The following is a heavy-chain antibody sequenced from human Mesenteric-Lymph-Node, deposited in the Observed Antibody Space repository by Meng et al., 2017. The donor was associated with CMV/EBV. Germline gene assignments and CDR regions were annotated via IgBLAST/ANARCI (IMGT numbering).Heavy chain of an antibody. D-gene: IGHD6-19*01. J-gene: IGHJ4*02. Sequence: GESLKISCVASGFIFSKYVMNWVRQAPGKGLEWVSSISGSTGSTYYADAVKGRFTISRDNSKNTLYLQMNSLRAEDTAIYYCAKPQSGWFDFEYWGQGTLVTVSS. V-gene: IGHV3-23*01. CDR3: AKPQSGWFDFEY. CDR1: GFIFSKYV. CDR2: ISGSTGST.